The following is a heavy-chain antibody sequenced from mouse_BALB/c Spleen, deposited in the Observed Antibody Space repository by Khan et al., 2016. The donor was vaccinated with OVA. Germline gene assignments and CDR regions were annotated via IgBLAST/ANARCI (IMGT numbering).Heavy chain of an antibody. CDR2: IIPSNDYT. Sequence: QVQLQQSGAELARPGASVKMSCKASGYTFTTYTIHWVKQRPGQGLEWIGYIIPSNDYTNSNQKFKDRATLTADKSSSTAYMQLSSLTSEESAVYYCVREGAYYRSDGWFAYWGQGTLVTVSA. V-gene: IGHV1-4*01. CDR1: GYTFTTYT. D-gene: IGHD2-14*01. J-gene: IGHJ3*01. CDR3: VREGAYYRSDGWFAY.